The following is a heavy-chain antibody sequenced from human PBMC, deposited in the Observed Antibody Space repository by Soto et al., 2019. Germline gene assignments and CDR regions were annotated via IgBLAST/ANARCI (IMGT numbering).Heavy chain of an antibody. CDR3: ARGTQYCSGGSCYVY. Sequence: ASVKVSCKASGGTFSSYTISWVRQAPGQGLEWMGRIIPILGIANYAQKFQGRVTITADKSTSTAYMELSSLRSEDTAVYYCARGTQYCSGGSCYVYWGQGTLVTVSS. V-gene: IGHV1-69*02. J-gene: IGHJ4*02. CDR1: GGTFSSYT. D-gene: IGHD2-15*01. CDR2: IIPILGIA.